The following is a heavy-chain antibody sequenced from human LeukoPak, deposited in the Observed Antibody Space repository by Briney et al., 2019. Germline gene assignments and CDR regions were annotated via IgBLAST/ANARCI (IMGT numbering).Heavy chain of an antibody. CDR3: ARDYPPD. Sequence: GGSLRLSCAASGFTFSSYAMHWVRQAPGKGLEWVAVISYDGSNKYYADSVKGRFTISRDNAQNTLYLQMNSLSAEDTAVYYCARDYPPDWGQGTLVTVSA. V-gene: IGHV3-30-3*01. J-gene: IGHJ4*02. CDR2: ISYDGSNK. CDR1: GFTFSSYA.